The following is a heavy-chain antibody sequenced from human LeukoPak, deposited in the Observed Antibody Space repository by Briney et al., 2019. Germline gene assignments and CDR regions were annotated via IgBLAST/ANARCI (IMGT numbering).Heavy chain of an antibody. Sequence: GRSLRLSCEASGFTFSSYGIHWVRQAPGKGLEWVAVIWYDGGNKYYADSVKGRFTISRDNSKNTLYLQMNSLRAEDTAVYYRARDRYSSAWYFFLDYWGQGTLVTVSS. D-gene: IGHD6-19*01. CDR1: GFTFSSYG. V-gene: IGHV3-33*01. CDR2: IWYDGGNK. CDR3: ARDRYSSAWYFFLDY. J-gene: IGHJ4*02.